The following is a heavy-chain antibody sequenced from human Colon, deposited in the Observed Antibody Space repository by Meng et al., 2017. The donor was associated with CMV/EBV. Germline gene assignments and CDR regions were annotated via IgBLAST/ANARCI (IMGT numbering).Heavy chain of an antibody. D-gene: IGHD1-1*01. V-gene: IGHV3-7*01. CDR3: VRYENLQHGMDV. J-gene: IGHJ6*02. CDR1: GFAFSNYE. Sequence: GESLKISCAASGFAFSNYEMNWVRQAPGKGLEWVANIKEDGRGQWYVDSVKGRFTISRDNARKSLYLQMNSLRAEDTAVYYCVRYENLQHGMDVWGQGTTVTVSS. CDR2: IKEDGRGQ.